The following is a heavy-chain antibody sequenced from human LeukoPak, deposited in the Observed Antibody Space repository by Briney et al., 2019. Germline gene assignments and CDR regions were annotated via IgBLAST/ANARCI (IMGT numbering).Heavy chain of an antibody. Sequence: GGSLRLSCAASGFTFSSYWMSWVRQAPGKGLEWVANIKQDGSEKYYVDSVKGRFTISRDNAKNSLYPQMNSLRAEDTAVYYCARGWAYSSSWYYLDYWGQGTLVTVSS. CDR2: IKQDGSEK. V-gene: IGHV3-7*05. D-gene: IGHD6-13*01. CDR3: ARGWAYSSSWYYLDY. J-gene: IGHJ4*02. CDR1: GFTFSSYW.